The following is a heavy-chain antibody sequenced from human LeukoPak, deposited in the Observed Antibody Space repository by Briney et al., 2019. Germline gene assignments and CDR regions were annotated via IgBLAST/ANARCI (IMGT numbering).Heavy chain of an antibody. CDR3: ARRSLGYYDSSGYRAFDI. D-gene: IGHD3-22*01. CDR1: GGTFSSYA. Sequence: SVKVSCKASGGTFSSYAISWVRQAPGQGLEWMGGIIPIFGTANYAQKFQGRVTITTVESTSTAYMELSSLRSEDTAVYYCARRSLGYYDSSGYRAFDIWGQGTMVTVSS. V-gene: IGHV1-69*05. J-gene: IGHJ3*02. CDR2: IIPIFGTA.